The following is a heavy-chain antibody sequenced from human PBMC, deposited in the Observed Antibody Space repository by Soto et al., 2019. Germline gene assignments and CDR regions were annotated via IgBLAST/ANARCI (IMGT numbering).Heavy chain of an antibody. CDR2: IHHGGTT. CDR3: ARERSGGGEFDY. V-gene: IGHV4-30-2*01. CDR1: RRPTNPDGYS. Sequence: LALPWAGSRRPTNPDGYSRDWSRQPKGQGTEWIAYIHHGGTTHHNPSLRSRVTISGDTYKNQFYLMLSSANAARTDVYYCARERSGGGEFDYWGQGTLVTVSS. D-gene: IGHD3-16*01. J-gene: IGHJ4*02.